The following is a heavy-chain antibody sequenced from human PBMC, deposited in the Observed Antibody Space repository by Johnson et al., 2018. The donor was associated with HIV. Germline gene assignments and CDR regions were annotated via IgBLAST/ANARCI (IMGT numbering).Heavy chain of an antibody. V-gene: IGHV3-74*01. CDR3: AREGDGYNYDAFDI. J-gene: IGHJ3*02. Sequence: VQLVESGGDLVQPGGSLRLSCAASGFTFSSYWMHWVRQAPGKGLVWVSRINSDGSSTSYADSVKGRFTISRDNAKNTLYLQMNSLRAEDTAVYYCAREGDGYNYDAFDIWGQGTMVTVSS. CDR2: INSDGSST. CDR1: GFTFSSYW. D-gene: IGHD5-24*01.